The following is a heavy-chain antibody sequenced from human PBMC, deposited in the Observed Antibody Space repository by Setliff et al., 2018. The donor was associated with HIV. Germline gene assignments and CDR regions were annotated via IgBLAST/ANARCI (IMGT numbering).Heavy chain of an antibody. CDR3: VRGGGEHYSLFSGYYTPWGDF. CDR2: INFSGTT. V-gene: IGHV4-34*01. CDR1: RGPFSGYF. J-gene: IGHJ4*02. Sequence: NPSETLSLTCGVFRGPFSGYFWSWIRQSPGRGLEWIGEINFSGTTNYNPSLKSRVTISIDTSKEWFSLNLTSVTAADTATYYCVRGGGEHYSLFSGYYTPWGDFWGQGTLVTVSS. D-gene: IGHD3-3*01.